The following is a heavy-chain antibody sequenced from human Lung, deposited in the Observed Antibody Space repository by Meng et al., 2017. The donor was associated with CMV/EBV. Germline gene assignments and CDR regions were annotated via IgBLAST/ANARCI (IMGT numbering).Heavy chain of an antibody. D-gene: IGHD2-2*01. V-gene: IGHV4-39*07. CDR1: GGSISSSSYY. J-gene: IGHJ6*02. CDR2: IYYSGST. CDR3: ARDGGKYCSSTSCKSKYYYYGRDF. Sequence: GSLRLXXTVSGGSISSSSYYWGWIRQPPGKGLEWIGSIYYSGSTYYNPSLKSRVTISVDTSKNQFSLKLSSVTAADTAVYYCARDGGKYCSSTSCKSKYYYYGRDFWGQGTXVTVSS.